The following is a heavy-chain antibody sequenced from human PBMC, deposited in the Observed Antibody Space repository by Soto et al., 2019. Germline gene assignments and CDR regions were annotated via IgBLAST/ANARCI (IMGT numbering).Heavy chain of an antibody. CDR1: GFTFSSYG. CDR3: AKGGKGDYYFDY. J-gene: IGHJ4*02. D-gene: IGHD3-16*01. Sequence: VGSLRLSCAASGFTFSSYGMHWVRQAPGKGLEWVAVISYDGSNKYYADSVKGRFTISRGNSKNTLYLQMNSLRAEDTAVYYCAKGGKGDYYFDYCGQRTLVTVSS. CDR2: ISYDGSNK. V-gene: IGHV3-30*18.